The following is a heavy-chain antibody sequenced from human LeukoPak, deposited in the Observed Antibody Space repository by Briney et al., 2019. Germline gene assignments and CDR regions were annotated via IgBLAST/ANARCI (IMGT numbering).Heavy chain of an antibody. CDR2: IGTAADT. V-gene: IGHV3-13*01. J-gene: IGHJ3*02. CDR1: GFTFSSHD. D-gene: IGHD3-16*01. Sequence: PGGSLRLSCVASGFTFSSHDMHWVRQPPGKGLEWVAGIGTAADTYYPGSVKARFTISRDNAKNSSYLQMNSLGAGDTAVYFCARAKGGGAILDIWGQGAMVTVSS. CDR3: ARAKGGGAILDI.